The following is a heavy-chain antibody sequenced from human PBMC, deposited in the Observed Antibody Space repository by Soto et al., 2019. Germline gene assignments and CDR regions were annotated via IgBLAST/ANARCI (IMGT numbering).Heavy chain of an antibody. CDR1: GFSISNYG. J-gene: IGHJ4*02. Sequence: LRLSWAASGFSISNYGIHGVRQAPGKGLEWVAVVSYDGSNKYYADSVTGRFTIPRDNSKKTLYLQMKSIRAEDTAVYYCGREITMFNYWGKGTLFTASS. CDR2: VSYDGSNK. V-gene: IGHV3-30*03. D-gene: IGHD3-10*02. CDR3: GREITMFNY.